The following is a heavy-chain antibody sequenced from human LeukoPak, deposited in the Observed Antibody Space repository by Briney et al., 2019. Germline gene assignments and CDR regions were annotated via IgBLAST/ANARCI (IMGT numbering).Heavy chain of an antibody. CDR3: ARGGPSELDP. D-gene: IGHD1-14*01. Sequence: PSETLSLTCAVYGGSFTGYYWNWIRQPPGRGLEWIGKVSRSGNTSYNPSLKSRVPISVDTSKNQFSLKLSSVTAADTAVYYCARGGPSELDPWGQGTLVTVSS. CDR1: GGSFTGYY. CDR2: VSRSGNT. V-gene: IGHV4-34*01. J-gene: IGHJ5*02.